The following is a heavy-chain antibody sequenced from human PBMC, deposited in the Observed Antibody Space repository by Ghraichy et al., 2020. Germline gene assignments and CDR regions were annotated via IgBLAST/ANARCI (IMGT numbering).Heavy chain of an antibody. CDR3: ARTYYDRKSGWFDP. CDR2: INHSGST. Sequence: SETLSLTCAVYGGSFSGYYWSWIRRPPGKDLGGIGEINHSGSTNYNPSLKSRVTISVDTSKNQFSLKLSSVTAADTAVYYCARTYYDRKSGWFDPWGQGTLVTVSS. CDR1: GGSFSGYY. D-gene: IGHD3-22*01. V-gene: IGHV4-34*01. J-gene: IGHJ5*02.